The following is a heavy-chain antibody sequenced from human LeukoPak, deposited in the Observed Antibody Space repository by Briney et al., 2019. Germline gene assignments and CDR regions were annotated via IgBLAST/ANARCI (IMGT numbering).Heavy chain of an antibody. J-gene: IGHJ3*02. CDR2: ISNSGGSA. CDR3: AKTEYTYGYDGAFDI. Sequence: GGSLRLSCAASGFSFSNYGMSWVRQAPGKGLQWVSTISNSGGSAYYADSVKGRFTLSRDNSNNALYLQMNSLRAEDSAVYYCAKTEYTYGYDGAFDIWGQGTMVAVSS. V-gene: IGHV3-23*01. D-gene: IGHD5-18*01. CDR1: GFSFSNYG.